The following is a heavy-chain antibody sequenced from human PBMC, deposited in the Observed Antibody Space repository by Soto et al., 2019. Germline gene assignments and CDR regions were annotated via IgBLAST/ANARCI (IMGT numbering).Heavy chain of an antibody. D-gene: IGHD3-10*01. CDR3: AGGGDS. CDR1: GASVRSGGHY. V-gene: IGHV4-31*03. CDR2: IHNSEST. J-gene: IGHJ4*02. Sequence: PSETLSLTCTVSGASVRSGGHYWSWIRQYPGQGLEWIGYIHNSESTSYNPSLESRVFISLDTSRNQFSLKLKSVTAADTAVYYCAGGGDSWSQGTLVTVSS.